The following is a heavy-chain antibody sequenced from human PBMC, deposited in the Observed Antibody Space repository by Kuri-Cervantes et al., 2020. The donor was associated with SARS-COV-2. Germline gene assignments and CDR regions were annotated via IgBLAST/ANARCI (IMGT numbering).Heavy chain of an antibody. D-gene: IGHD5-18*01. CDR3: ARGNSYGFDY. J-gene: IGHJ4*02. CDR1: GYTFTGYY. Sequence: ASVKVSCKASGYTFTGYYMHWVRQAPGQGLEWMGWINPNSGGTNYAQKFQGRVTITRNTSISTAYMELSSLRSEDTAVHYCARGNSYGFDYWGQGTLVTVSS. V-gene: IGHV1-2*02. CDR2: INPNSGGT.